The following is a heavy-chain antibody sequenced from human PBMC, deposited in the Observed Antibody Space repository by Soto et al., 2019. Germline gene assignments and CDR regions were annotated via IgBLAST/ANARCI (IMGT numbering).Heavy chain of an antibody. Sequence: QVQLQESGPGLVKPSETLSLTCTVSGGSISSYYWSWIRQPPGKGLEWIGYIYYSGSTNYNPSLKSRVTISVDTSKNQFSLKLSSVTAADTAVYYCARVVLRSPTLWFDPWGQGILVTVSS. V-gene: IGHV4-59*01. CDR2: IYYSGST. D-gene: IGHD4-17*01. CDR1: GGSISSYY. J-gene: IGHJ5*02. CDR3: ARVVLRSPTLWFDP.